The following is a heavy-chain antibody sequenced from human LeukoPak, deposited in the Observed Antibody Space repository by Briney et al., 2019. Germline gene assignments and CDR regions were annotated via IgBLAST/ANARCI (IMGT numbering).Heavy chain of an antibody. CDR3: AKDLGGYYLPRVFDY. V-gene: IGHV3-23*01. CDR2: ISGSGGST. CDR1: EFTFSSYA. D-gene: IGHD3-22*01. Sequence: GGSLRLSCAASEFTFSSYAMSWVRQAPGKGLEWVSAISGSGGSTYYADSVKGRFTISRDNSKNTLCLQMNSLRAEDTAVYYCAKDLGGYYLPRVFDYWGQGTLVTVSS. J-gene: IGHJ4*02.